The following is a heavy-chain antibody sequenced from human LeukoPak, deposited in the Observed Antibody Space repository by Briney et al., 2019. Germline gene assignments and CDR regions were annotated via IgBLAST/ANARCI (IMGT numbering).Heavy chain of an antibody. J-gene: IGHJ4*02. CDR3: AKDHLPGIVVADRDY. CDR1: GFTFSNYW. V-gene: IGHV3-7*03. CDR2: IKQDGSGK. Sequence: GGSLRLSCAASGFTFSNYWMSWVRQAPGKGLEWVANIKQDGSGKYYVDSVKGRFTISRDNSKSTLYLQINSLRAEDTAVYYCAKDHLPGIVVADRDYWGQGTLVTVSS. D-gene: IGHD6-19*01.